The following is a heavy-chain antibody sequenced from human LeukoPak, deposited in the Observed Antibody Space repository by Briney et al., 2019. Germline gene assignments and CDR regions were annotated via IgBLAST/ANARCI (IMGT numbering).Heavy chain of an antibody. CDR3: ARDFSPSCGRNCYFDAFDI. Sequence: GGSLRLSCAASGFTLSSYWMTWVRQAPGKGLEWVANINRDGSVRHYVDSVKDRFTISRDNAKNSLYLQMSSLRVEDTAIYYCARDFSPSCGRNCYFDAFDIWGQGTVVTVSS. V-gene: IGHV3-7*03. D-gene: IGHD2-21*01. CDR2: INRDGSVR. J-gene: IGHJ3*02. CDR1: GFTLSSYW.